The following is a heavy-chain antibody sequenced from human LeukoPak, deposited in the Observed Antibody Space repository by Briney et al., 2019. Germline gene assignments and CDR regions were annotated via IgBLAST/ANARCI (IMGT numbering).Heavy chain of an antibody. J-gene: IGHJ4*02. CDR1: GGSISSHY. D-gene: IGHD2-15*01. Sequence: PSGTLSLTCTVSGGSISSHYWSWIRQPPGKGLEWIGYIYYSGSTNYNPSLKSRVTISVDTSKNQFSLKLSSVTAADTAVYYCARGRGGDYCSGGSCYPNFDYWGQGTLVTVSS. CDR2: IYYSGST. CDR3: ARGRGGDYCSGGSCYPNFDY. V-gene: IGHV4-59*11.